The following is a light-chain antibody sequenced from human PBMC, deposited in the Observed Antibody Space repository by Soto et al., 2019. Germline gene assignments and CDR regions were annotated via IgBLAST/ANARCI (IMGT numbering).Light chain of an antibody. V-gene: IGLV2-14*01. CDR2: EVS. J-gene: IGLJ1*01. CDR3: SSYTSTSSRV. Sequence: QSALTQPASVSGYPGQAITISCTGTSSDVGGYNYVSWYQQHPGKAPKLMIYEVSNRPSGVSNRFSGSKSGNTASLTISGPQAEDEADYYCSSYTSTSSRVFGTGTKVTVL. CDR1: SSDVGGYNY.